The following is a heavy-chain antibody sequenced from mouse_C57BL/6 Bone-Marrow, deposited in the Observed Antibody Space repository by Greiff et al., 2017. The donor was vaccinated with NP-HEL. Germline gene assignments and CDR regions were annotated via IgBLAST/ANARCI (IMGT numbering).Heavy chain of an antibody. CDR3: ARGGTTVHAMDY. J-gene: IGHJ4*01. V-gene: IGHV1-42*01. CDR2: INPSTGGT. Sequence: VQLQQSGPELVKPGASVKISCKASGYSFTGYYMNWVKQSPEKSLEWIGEINPSTGGTTYNQKFKAKATLTVDKSSSTAYMQLKSLTSEDSAVYYCARGGTTVHAMDYWGQGTSVTVSS. CDR1: GYSFTGYY. D-gene: IGHD1-1*01.